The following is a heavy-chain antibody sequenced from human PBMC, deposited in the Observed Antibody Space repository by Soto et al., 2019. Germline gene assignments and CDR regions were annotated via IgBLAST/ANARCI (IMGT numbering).Heavy chain of an antibody. CDR2: ISAYNGNT. CDR3: ARGTQLLWFGELLLYGMDV. Sequence: ASVKVPCKASGYTFTSDGISWVRQAPGQGLEWIGWISAYNGNTNYAQKLQGRVTMTTDTSTSTAYMELRSLRSDDTAVCYCARGTQLLWFGELLLYGMDVWGQGTTVTVS. V-gene: IGHV1-18*04. D-gene: IGHD3-10*01. CDR1: GYTFTSDG. J-gene: IGHJ6*02.